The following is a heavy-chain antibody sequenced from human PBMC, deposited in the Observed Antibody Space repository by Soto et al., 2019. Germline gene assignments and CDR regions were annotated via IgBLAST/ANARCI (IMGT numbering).Heavy chain of an antibody. CDR3: GREYSDGWFDP. CDR2: IAYDGSHK. J-gene: IGHJ5*02. V-gene: IGHV3-30-3*01. CDR1: GFTFSIYA. Sequence: QVQLVESGGGVVQPGRSLRLSCAASGFTFSIYAMHWVRQAPGKGLEWVAVIAYDGSHKYYADSVKGRFTISRDNSKNTVYLQMNSVRAEGSAVCYCGREYSDGWFDPWGQGTLVTVSS. D-gene: IGHD2-21*01.